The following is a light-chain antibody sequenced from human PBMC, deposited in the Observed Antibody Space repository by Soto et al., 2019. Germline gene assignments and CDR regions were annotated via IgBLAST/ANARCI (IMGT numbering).Light chain of an antibody. V-gene: IGLV2-23*02. Sequence: QSALTQPASVSGSPGQSITISCTGTSSDVGNYDLVSWFRQHPGKAPKLLIYEVTKRPSGVSHRFSGSKSGNTASLTISGLQAEDEADYFCCSFAGNRYYVFGTGTKLTVL. CDR3: CSFAGNRYYV. CDR1: SSDVGNYDL. J-gene: IGLJ1*01. CDR2: EVT.